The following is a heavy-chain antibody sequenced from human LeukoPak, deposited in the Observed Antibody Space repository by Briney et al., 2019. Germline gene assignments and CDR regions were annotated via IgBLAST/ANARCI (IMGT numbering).Heavy chain of an antibody. D-gene: IGHD5-18*01. CDR2: ISYDGSNK. V-gene: IGHV3-30*04. Sequence: GGSLRLSCAASGFTFSSYAMHWVRQAPGKGLEWVAAISYDGSNKYSADSVKGRFTISRDYSKNTLYLQMNSLRADDTAVYYCAGVDAAMPDAFDIWGQGTTVTVSS. CDR1: GFTFSSYA. J-gene: IGHJ3*02. CDR3: AGVDAAMPDAFDI.